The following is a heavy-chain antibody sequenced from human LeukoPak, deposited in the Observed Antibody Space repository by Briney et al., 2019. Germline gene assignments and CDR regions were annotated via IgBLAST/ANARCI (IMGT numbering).Heavy chain of an antibody. D-gene: IGHD2-2*01. CDR1: GFTFSSYA. CDR2: ISYDGSNK. Sequence: PGGSLRLSCAASGFTFSSYAMHWVRQAPGKGLEWVAVISYDGSNKYYADSVKGRFTISRDNAKNSLYLQMNSLRAEDTAVYYCARDVARLTVVPAALDYWGQGTLVTVFS. CDR3: ARDVARLTVVPAALDY. J-gene: IGHJ4*02. V-gene: IGHV3-30-3*01.